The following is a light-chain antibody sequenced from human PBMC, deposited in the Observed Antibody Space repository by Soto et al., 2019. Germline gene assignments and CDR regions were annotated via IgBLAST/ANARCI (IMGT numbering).Light chain of an antibody. CDR3: QRRFSTPLT. J-gene: IGKJ4*01. CDR1: QSISSY. CDR2: AAS. V-gene: IGKV1-39*01. Sequence: DIQMTQSPSSLSASVGDRVTITCRASQSISSYLHWYQQKPGKAPKLLIYAASSLQSGVPSRFSGSGSRTDFTLTISSLRPEDFATYYCQRRFSTPLTFGGGTKVEIK.